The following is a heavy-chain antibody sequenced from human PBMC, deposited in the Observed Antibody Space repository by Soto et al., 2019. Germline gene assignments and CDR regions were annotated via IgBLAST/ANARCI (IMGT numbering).Heavy chain of an antibody. CDR1: GFTFSSYG. CDR3: ARDARAYDNLTGYGGGVFDY. Sequence: QVQLVESGGGVVQPGRSLRLSCAASGFTFSSYGMHWVRQAPGKGLEWVAVIWYDGSNKYYADTVKGRFTISRDNSKNTLYLQMNSLRADDTAVYYCARDARAYDNLTGYGGGVFDYWGQGTLVTVSS. CDR2: IWYDGSNK. J-gene: IGHJ4*02. V-gene: IGHV3-33*01. D-gene: IGHD3-9*01.